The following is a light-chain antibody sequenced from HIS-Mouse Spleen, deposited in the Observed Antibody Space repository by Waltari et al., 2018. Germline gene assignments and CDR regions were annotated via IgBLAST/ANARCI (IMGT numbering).Light chain of an antibody. Sequence: SSELTQDPAVSVALGQTVRITCQGDSLRSEYASLYQQKPGQAPVLVIYGKHNRPSGIPDRFSGSSSGNTASLTITGAQAEDEADYYCNSRDSSGNHYVFGTGTKVTVL. V-gene: IGLV3-19*01. CDR2: GKH. J-gene: IGLJ1*01. CDR1: SLRSEY. CDR3: NSRDSSGNHYV.